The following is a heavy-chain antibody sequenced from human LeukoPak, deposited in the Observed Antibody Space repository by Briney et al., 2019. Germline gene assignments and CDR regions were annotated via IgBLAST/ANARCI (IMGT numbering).Heavy chain of an antibody. V-gene: IGHV3-64*01. CDR2: ISSNGGST. D-gene: IGHD6-13*01. CDR3: ARDLFRLPGIAAAAPGGAFDI. Sequence: PGGSLRLACAASGFTFSSYAMHWVRQAPGKGLEYVSAISSNGGSTYYANSVKGRFTISRDNSKNTLYLQMGSLRAEDMAVYYCARDLFRLPGIAAAAPGGAFDIWGQGTLVTVSS. CDR1: GFTFSSYA. J-gene: IGHJ3*02.